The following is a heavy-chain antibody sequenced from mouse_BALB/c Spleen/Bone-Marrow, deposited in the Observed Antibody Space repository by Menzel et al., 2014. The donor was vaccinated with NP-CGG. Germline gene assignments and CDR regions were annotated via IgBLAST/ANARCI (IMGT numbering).Heavy chain of an antibody. CDR1: GYAFSSSW. CDR2: IYPGDGDT. CDR3: ASGSSSFAY. Sequence: QVQLQQSGPELVKPGASVKISCKASGYAFSSSWMNWVKQRPGQGLEWIGRIYPGDGDTNYNGKFKGKATLTADKSSSTAYMQLSSLTFVDSAVYFCASGSSSFAYWGQGTLVTVSA. J-gene: IGHJ3*01. V-gene: IGHV1-82*01. D-gene: IGHD1-1*01.